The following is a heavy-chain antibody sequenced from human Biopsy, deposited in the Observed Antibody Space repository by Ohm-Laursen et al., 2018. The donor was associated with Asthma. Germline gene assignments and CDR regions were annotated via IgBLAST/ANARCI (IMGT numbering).Heavy chain of an antibody. V-gene: IGHV3-30-3*01. Sequence: SLRLSCSASGFTFRSYAMHWVRQAPGKGLEWVAVGGSYYDGGLKYYADSVNGRFTVSRDDSKNTLYLQINSLRPDDTAVYYCARDVMEWYLPAFDFWGQGALVTVSS. CDR2: GGSYYDGGLK. D-gene: IGHD3-3*01. J-gene: IGHJ4*02. CDR1: GFTFRSYA. CDR3: ARDVMEWYLPAFDF.